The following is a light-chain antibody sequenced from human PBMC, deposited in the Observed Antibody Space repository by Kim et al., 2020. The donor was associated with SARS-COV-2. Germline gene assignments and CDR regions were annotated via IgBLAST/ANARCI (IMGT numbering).Light chain of an antibody. J-gene: IGKJ1*01. CDR2: KAS. CDR3: QMYNSYWT. CDR1: QSISSW. V-gene: IGKV1-5*03. Sequence: ASIGDRVTITCRAIQSISSWFARYKQKPVKAPTSLIYKASSLESGVPSRFSGSGSGTEFTLAVSSLQHVDFATYYCQMYNSYWTFSPGTKMDIK.